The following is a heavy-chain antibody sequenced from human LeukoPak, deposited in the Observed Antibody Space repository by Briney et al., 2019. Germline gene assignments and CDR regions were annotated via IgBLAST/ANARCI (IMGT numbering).Heavy chain of an antibody. Sequence: KPSETLSLTCTVSGGSISSSSYYWGWIRQPPGKGLEWIGNIYYSGNTYYNPSLKSRVTISVDTSKNQFSLKLSSVTAADTAVYYCARGDSGYDQFDYWGQGTLVTVSS. CDR3: ARGDSGYDQFDY. J-gene: IGHJ4*02. CDR1: GGSISSSSYY. CDR2: IYYSGNT. D-gene: IGHD5-12*01. V-gene: IGHV4-39*07.